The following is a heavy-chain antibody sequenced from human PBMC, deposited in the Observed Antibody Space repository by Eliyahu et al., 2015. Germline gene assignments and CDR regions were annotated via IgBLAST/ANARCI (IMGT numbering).Heavy chain of an antibody. CDR1: GYSFTSYW. D-gene: IGHD3-3*01. CDR3: ARHGSHSDFWGGYQYPLDI. V-gene: IGHV5-51*01. CDR2: INPSDSDT. J-gene: IGHJ3*02. Sequence: EVQLVQSGAEVXKPGXSLXISCXGXGYSFTSYWIXXARXMPGKGLEWMGIINPSDSDTRYRPSFRGQATXSADKSISTAYLQWSSLKASDTAMYFCARHGSHSDFWGGYQYPLDIWGQGTMVTVSS.